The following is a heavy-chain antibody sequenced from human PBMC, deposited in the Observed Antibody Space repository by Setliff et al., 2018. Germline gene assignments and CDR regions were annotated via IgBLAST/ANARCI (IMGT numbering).Heavy chain of an antibody. CDR3: ARDNTILGATDH. CDR2: LHTSGST. CDR1: GASISSGSYY. J-gene: IGHJ5*02. D-gene: IGHD1-26*01. Sequence: SETLSLTCAVSGASISSGSYYWSWIRQPAGKGLEWVGRLHTSGSTNYNPSLKSRVTISVDTSTNQFSLRLTSLTAADTAVYFCARDNTILGATDHWGQGTLVTVSS. V-gene: IGHV4-61*02.